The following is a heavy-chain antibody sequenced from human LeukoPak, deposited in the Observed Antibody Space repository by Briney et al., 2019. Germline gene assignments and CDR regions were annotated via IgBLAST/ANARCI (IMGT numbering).Heavy chain of an antibody. CDR1: GYTFTNYG. CDR2: ISGYNGNT. J-gene: IGHJ4*02. D-gene: IGHD3-9*01. CDR3: ARDTRHEAGYYNFDY. Sequence: ASVKVSCKASGYTFTNYGISWVRQAPGQGLEWMGWISGYNGNTNYAQKLQGRVTMTTDTSTSTGYMELRSLRSDDTAVYYCARDTRHEAGYYNFDYWGQGTLVTVSS. V-gene: IGHV1-18*04.